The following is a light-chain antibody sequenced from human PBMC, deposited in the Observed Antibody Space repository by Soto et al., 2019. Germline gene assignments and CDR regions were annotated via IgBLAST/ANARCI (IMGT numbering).Light chain of an antibody. J-gene: IGKJ4*01. CDR3: QQRSDWPLT. CDR2: DAS. Sequence: IELTQSPPTRSSSAGESVTLSWRAGQGVSSYLAWNKQKPGQAPRLLIYDASNRATGIQARFTGSGSGTDFTLTISSLQPEDFAVCYCQQRSDWPLTVGGGTKVDIK. CDR1: QGVSSY. V-gene: IGKV3-11*01.